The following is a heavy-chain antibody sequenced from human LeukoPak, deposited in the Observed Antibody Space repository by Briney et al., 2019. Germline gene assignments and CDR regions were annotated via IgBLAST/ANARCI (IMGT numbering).Heavy chain of an antibody. Sequence: SETLSLTCAVYGGSFSGYYWSWIRQPPGKGLEWIGEINHSGSTNYNPSLKSRVTISVDTSKNQFSLKLSSVTAADTAVYYCARLGYSYGLDLDYWGQGTLVTVSS. CDR2: INHSGST. V-gene: IGHV4-34*01. CDR1: GGSFSGYY. CDR3: ARLGYSYGLDLDY. J-gene: IGHJ4*02. D-gene: IGHD5-18*01.